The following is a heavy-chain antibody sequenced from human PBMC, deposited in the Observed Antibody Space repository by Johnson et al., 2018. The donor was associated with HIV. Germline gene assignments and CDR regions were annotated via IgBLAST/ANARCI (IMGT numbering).Heavy chain of an antibody. CDR3: AKDFSMGVVTRGDAFDI. J-gene: IGHJ3*02. CDR2: ISYDGSNK. V-gene: IGHV3-30*18. D-gene: IGHD4-23*01. CDR1: GFTFSSYG. Sequence: QVQLVESGGGVVQPGRSLRLSCAASGFTFSSYGMHWVRQAPGKGLEWVAVISYDGSNKYYADSVKGRFTISRDNSKNTLYLQMNSLRAEDTAVYYCAKDFSMGVVTRGDAFDIWGQGTMVTVSS.